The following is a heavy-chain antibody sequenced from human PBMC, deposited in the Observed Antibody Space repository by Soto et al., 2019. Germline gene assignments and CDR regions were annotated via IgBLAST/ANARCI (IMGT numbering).Heavy chain of an antibody. CDR1: GGTFSSYA. Sequence: SVKVSCKASGGTFSSYAISWVRQAPGQGLEWVGGIIPIFGTANYAQKFQGRVTITADESTSTAYMELSSLRSEDTAVYYCASLGVADEYSPFDYWGQGTLVTVSS. D-gene: IGHD3-3*01. J-gene: IGHJ4*02. V-gene: IGHV1-69*13. CDR2: IIPIFGTA. CDR3: ASLGVADEYSPFDY.